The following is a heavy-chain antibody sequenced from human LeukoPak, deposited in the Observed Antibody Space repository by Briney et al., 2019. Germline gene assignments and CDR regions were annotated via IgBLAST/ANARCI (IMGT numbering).Heavy chain of an antibody. Sequence: ASVNVACMASGYTFSSYYMHWVRQAPGHGLEWVGIINPSGGSTRYAQTFQGRVTMTRDTSTSTVYMELSSLRSEDTAVYYCARDLTSDTAMVTGFDYWGQGTLVTVSS. CDR3: ARDLTSDTAMVTGFDY. D-gene: IGHD5-18*01. J-gene: IGHJ4*02. CDR1: GYTFSSYY. CDR2: INPSGGST. V-gene: IGHV1-46*01.